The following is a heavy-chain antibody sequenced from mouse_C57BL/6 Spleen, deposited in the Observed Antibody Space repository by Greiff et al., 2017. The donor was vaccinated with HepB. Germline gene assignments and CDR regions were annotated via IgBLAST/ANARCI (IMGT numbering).Heavy chain of an antibody. CDR2: IHPNSGST. D-gene: IGHD2-4*01. Sequence: VQLQQPGAELVKPGASVKLSCKASGYTFTSYWMHWVKQRPGQGLEWIGMIHPNSGSTNYNEKFKSKATLTVDKSSSTAYMQLSSLTSEDSAVYYCASAYDYDYYAMDDWGQGTSVTVSS. CDR1: GYTFTSYW. J-gene: IGHJ4*01. V-gene: IGHV1-64*01. CDR3: ASAYDYDYYAMDD.